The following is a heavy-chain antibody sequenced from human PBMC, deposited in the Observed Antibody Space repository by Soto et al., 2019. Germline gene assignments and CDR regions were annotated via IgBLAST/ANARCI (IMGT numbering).Heavy chain of an antibody. V-gene: IGHV4-61*03. D-gene: IGHD5-12*01. CDR1: GGSISSANYY. CDR3: ARDNARYSGYDSDWFDP. J-gene: IGHJ5*02. Sequence: SETLSLTCTVSGGSISSANYYWGWIRQPPGKGLEWIGNIYYSGNTNYNPSLKSRVTVSVDTSKNHFSLKLSSVTAADTAVYYCARDNARYSGYDSDWFDPWGQGTLVTVSS. CDR2: IYYSGNT.